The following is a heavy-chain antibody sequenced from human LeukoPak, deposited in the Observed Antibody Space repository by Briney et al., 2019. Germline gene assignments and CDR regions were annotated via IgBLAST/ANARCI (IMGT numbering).Heavy chain of an antibody. D-gene: IGHD5-18*01. CDR2: IYPGDSDT. Sequence: GESLKISCKSSGGSFTSYWIGWVRQMPGKGLEWMGIIYPGDSDTRYSPSFQGQVTISADKSISTAYLQWSSLKASDTAMYYCARPHVTAYDAFNIWGQGTMVTVSS. V-gene: IGHV5-51*01. CDR3: ARPHVTAYDAFNI. J-gene: IGHJ3*02. CDR1: GGSFTSYW.